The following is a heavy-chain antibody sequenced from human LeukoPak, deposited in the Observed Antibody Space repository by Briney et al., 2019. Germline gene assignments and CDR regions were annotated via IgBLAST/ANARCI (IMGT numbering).Heavy chain of an antibody. J-gene: IGHJ4*02. V-gene: IGHV2-5*02. D-gene: IGHD6-19*01. Sequence: SGPTLVNPTQTLTLTCTFSGFSLGTSGVGVGWIRQPPGKALEWLALIYWDDDKRYSPSLKSRLTITKDTSKNQVVLTMTNMDPVDAATYYCAHSGVAVAEAIFDYWGQGTLVTVSS. CDR1: GFSLGTSGVG. CDR2: IYWDDDK. CDR3: AHSGVAVAEAIFDY.